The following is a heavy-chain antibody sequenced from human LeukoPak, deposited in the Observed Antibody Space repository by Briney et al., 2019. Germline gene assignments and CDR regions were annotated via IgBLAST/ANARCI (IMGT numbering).Heavy chain of an antibody. V-gene: IGHV4-59*01. CDR3: ARGDYSGSYRI. CDR2: IYYSGST. Sequence: SETLSLTCTVSGGSISSYYWSWIRQPPGKGLEWLGYIYYSGSTNYNPSLKSRVTISVDTSKNQFSLKLSSVTAADTAVYYCARGDYSGSYRIWGQGTMVTVSS. J-gene: IGHJ3*02. CDR1: GGSISSYY. D-gene: IGHD1-26*01.